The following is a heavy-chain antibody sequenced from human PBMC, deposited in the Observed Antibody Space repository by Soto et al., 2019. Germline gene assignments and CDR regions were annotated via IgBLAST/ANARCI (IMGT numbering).Heavy chain of an antibody. CDR3: ARGTTGWYGYDY. J-gene: IGHJ4*02. CDR1: GFSFSTSW. V-gene: IGHV3-74*01. Sequence: EVQLVESGGGLIQPGGSLRLSCTASGFSFSTSWMHWVRQAPGKGLVWVARISRDGSTTNYADSVRGRFTVSRDNARNTLYVQMNSLKAEDTALYYCARGTTGWYGYDYWGQGTLVTVSS. CDR2: ISRDGSTT. D-gene: IGHD6-19*01.